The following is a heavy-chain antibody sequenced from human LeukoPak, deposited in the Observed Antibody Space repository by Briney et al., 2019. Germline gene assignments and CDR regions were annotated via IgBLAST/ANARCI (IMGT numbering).Heavy chain of an antibody. CDR1: GGTFSRYA. CDR2: IIPIFGTA. Sequence: SVKVSCKASGGTFSRYAISWVRQAPGQGLEWMGGIIPIFGTANYAQKFQGRVTITADESTSTAYMELSSLRSEDTAVYYCARVIAATTRLNYYYGMDVWGQGTKVTVSS. CDR3: ARVIAATTRLNYYYGMDV. J-gene: IGHJ6*02. D-gene: IGHD6-13*01. V-gene: IGHV1-69*13.